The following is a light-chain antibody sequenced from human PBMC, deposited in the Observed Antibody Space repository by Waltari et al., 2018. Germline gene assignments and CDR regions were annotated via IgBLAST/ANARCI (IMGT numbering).Light chain of an antibody. CDR2: RSD. Sequence: SVLTQPPSASGTPGQRVTIPCSGSASNIGGNLVNWYQQLPGKAPKLLIYRSDQRPSGVPDRFSASKTGTSASLAISGLQSEDEADYFCASWDDSLNGHWVFGGGTKVTVL. J-gene: IGLJ3*02. V-gene: IGLV1-44*01. CDR3: ASWDDSLNGHWV. CDR1: ASNIGGNL.